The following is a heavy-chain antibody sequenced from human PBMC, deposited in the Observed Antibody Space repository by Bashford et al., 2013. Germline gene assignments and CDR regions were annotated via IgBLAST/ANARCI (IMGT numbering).Heavy chain of an antibody. D-gene: IGHD4/OR15-4a*01. V-gene: IGHV3-30*03. J-gene: IGHJ6*02. CDR1: GFTFSSYG. CDR2: ISYDGSNK. CDR3: ARDPANSAGRHYYGMDV. Sequence: GSLRLSCAASGFTFSSYGMHWVRQAPGKGLEWVAVISYDGSNKYYADSVKGRFTISRDNSKNTLYLQMNSLRAEDTAVYYCARDPANSAGRHYYGMDVWGQGTTVTVSS.